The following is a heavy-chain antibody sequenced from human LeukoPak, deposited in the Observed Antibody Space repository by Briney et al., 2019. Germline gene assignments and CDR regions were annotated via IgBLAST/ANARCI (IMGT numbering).Heavy chain of an antibody. Sequence: GALRLSFAASGFTFSSYAMHWVRQAPGKGLEWVAVISYDGSNKYYADSVKGRFTISRDNSKNTLYLQMNSLRAEDTAVYYCMGYCTRSSCSIDYWGQGTLVTVSS. J-gene: IGHJ4*02. CDR2: ISYDGSNK. CDR3: MGYCTRSSCSIDY. D-gene: IGHD2-2*01. CDR1: GFTFSSYA. V-gene: IGHV3-30-3*01.